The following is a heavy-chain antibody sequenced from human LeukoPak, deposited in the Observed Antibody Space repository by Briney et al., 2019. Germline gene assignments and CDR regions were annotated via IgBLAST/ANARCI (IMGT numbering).Heavy chain of an antibody. Sequence: RGESLKISCKGSGYSFTSYWISWVRQMPGKGLEWMGRIDPSDSYTNYSPSFQGHVTISADKSISTAYLQWSSLKASDTALYYCARHGPITMVRGFDPWGQGTLVTVSS. CDR1: GYSFTSYW. D-gene: IGHD3-10*01. J-gene: IGHJ5*02. CDR2: IDPSDSYT. CDR3: ARHGPITMVRGFDP. V-gene: IGHV5-10-1*01.